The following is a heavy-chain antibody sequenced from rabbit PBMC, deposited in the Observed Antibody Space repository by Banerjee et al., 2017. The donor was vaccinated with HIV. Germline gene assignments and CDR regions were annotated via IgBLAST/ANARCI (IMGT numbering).Heavy chain of an antibody. CDR2: IVAGSSGST. V-gene: IGHV1S40*01. D-gene: IGHD1-1*01. Sequence: QSLEESGGDLVKPGASLTLTCTASGFSFSNNYMMCWVRQAPGKGLEWIACIVAGSSGSTAYASWAKGRFTISKTSSTTVTLQMTSLTAADTATYFCARRDSSSGYPFNLWGQGTLVTVS. CDR1: GFSFSNNYM. J-gene: IGHJ4*01. CDR3: ARRDSSSGYPFNL.